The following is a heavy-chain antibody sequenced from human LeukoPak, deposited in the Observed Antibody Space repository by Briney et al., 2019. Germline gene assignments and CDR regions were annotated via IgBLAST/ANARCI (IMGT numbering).Heavy chain of an antibody. CDR3: ARQYYDFWSGYLKNYYYYYMDV. V-gene: IGHV1-69*05. Sequence: ASVKVSCKASGGTFSSYATSGVRQAPGQGLEWMGGIIPIFGTANYAQKFQGRVTITTDESTSTAYMELSSLRSEDTAVYYCARQYYDFWSGYLKNYYYYYMDVWGKGTTVTVSS. CDR1: GGTFSSYA. CDR2: IIPIFGTA. D-gene: IGHD3-3*01. J-gene: IGHJ6*03.